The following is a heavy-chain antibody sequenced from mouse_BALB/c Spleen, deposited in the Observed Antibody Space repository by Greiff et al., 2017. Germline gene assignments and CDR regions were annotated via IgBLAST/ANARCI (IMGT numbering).Heavy chain of an antibody. CDR3: ARRGGNSYAMDY. Sequence: VQLQQSGAELVKPGASVKLSCKASGYTFTSYWMHWVKQRPGQGLEWIGEINPSNGRTNYNEKFKSKATLTVDKSSSTAYMQLSSLTSEDSAVYYCARRGGNSYAMDYWGQGTSVTVSS. V-gene: IGHV1S81*02. CDR1: GYTFTSYW. J-gene: IGHJ4*01. CDR2: INPSNGRT. D-gene: IGHD2-1*01.